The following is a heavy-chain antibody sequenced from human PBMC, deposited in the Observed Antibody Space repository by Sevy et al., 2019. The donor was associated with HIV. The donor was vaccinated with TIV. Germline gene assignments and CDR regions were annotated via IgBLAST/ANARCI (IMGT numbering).Heavy chain of an antibody. CDR3: ARPYGSGSWEAFDN. D-gene: IGHD3-10*01. J-gene: IGHJ3*02. CDR1: GFTFNTYT. V-gene: IGHV3-21*01. CDR2: ISSSGNYI. Sequence: GGSLRLSCAASGFTFNTYTMNWVRQAPGEGLEWVSSISSSGNYIYYADSVKGRFTISRDNAKNSLFLQMNNLRAEDTAVYYCARPYGSGSWEAFDNWGQRTMVTVSS.